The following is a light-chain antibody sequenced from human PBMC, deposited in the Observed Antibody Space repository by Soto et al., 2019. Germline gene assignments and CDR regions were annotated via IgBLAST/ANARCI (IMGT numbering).Light chain of an antibody. Sequence: DIQMTQSPSSLSASVGDRVTITCQASQDISNYLGWYQSKPGKAPKLLIYDASNLKTGVPSRFSGSGSGTHFTFTIRSLQPEDFATYYWHQYNILPRTFGQGTKVEIK. V-gene: IGKV1-33*01. J-gene: IGKJ1*01. CDR3: HQYNILPRT. CDR2: DAS. CDR1: QDISNY.